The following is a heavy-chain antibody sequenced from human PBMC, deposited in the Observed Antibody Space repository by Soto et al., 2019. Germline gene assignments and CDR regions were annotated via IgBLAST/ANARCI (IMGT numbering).Heavy chain of an antibody. CDR3: ARNYDFWSGYYPISYYYGMDV. J-gene: IGHJ6*02. D-gene: IGHD3-3*01. CDR2: ISYDGSNK. V-gene: IGHV3-30-3*01. CDR1: GFTFSSYA. Sequence: QVQLVESGGGVVQPGRSLRLSCAASGFTFSSYAMHWVRQAPGKGLEWVAVISYDGSNKYYADSVKGRFTISRDNSKNTLYLQMNSLRAEDTAVYYCARNYDFWSGYYPISYYYGMDVWGQGTTVTVSS.